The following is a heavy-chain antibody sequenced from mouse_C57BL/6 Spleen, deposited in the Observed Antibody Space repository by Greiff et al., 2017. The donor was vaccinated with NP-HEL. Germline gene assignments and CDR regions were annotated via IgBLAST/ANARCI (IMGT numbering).Heavy chain of an antibody. V-gene: IGHV1-5*01. CDR1: GYTFTSYW. CDR3: TRSRQLRLGYFDY. CDR2: IYPGNSDT. J-gene: IGHJ2*01. D-gene: IGHD3-2*02. Sequence: VQLQQSGTVLARPGASVKMSCKTSGYTFTSYWMHWVKQRPGQGLEWIGAIYPGNSDTSYNQKFKGKAKLTAITSASTAYMELSSLTNEDSAVYYCTRSRQLRLGYFDYWGQGTTLTVSS.